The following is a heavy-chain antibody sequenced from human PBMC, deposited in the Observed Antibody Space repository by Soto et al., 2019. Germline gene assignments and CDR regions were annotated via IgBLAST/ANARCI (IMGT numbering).Heavy chain of an antibody. CDR3: VREIASRL. Sequence: EVQVVESGGGLVQPGGSLRLACADSGFTFTSYWMTWVRQAPGRGLEWVANINKDGSEKSYVDSVKGRFTISRDNAKSSLYLQMNSLRADGTAVYYCVREIASRLWGKGTTVIVSS. V-gene: IGHV3-7*01. J-gene: IGHJ6*04. CDR1: GFTFTSYW. D-gene: IGHD2-21*01. CDR2: INKDGSEK.